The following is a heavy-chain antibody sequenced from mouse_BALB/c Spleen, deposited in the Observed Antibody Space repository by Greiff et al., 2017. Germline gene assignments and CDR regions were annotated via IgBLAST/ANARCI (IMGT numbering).Heavy chain of an antibody. CDR2: IRNKANGYTR. Sequence: EVKLVESGGGLVQPGGSLRLSCATSGFTFTDYYMSWVRQPPGKALEWLGFIRNKANGYTREYSASVKGRFTISRDNSQSILYLQMNTLRAEDSATYYCARDMGGFAYWGQGTLVTVSA. J-gene: IGHJ3*01. V-gene: IGHV7-3*02. CDR3: ARDMGGFAY. D-gene: IGHD4-1*01. CDR1: GFTFTDYY.